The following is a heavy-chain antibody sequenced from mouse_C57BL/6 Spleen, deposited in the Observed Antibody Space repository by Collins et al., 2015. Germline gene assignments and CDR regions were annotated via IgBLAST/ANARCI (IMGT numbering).Heavy chain of an antibody. CDR2: ISSGGSYT. Sequence: LEWVATISSGGSYTYYPDSVKGRFTISRDNAKNTLYLQMSSLKSEDTAMYYCARYDGYFDVWGAGTTVTVSS. D-gene: IGHD2-14*01. V-gene: IGHV5-6*01. CDR3: ARYDGYFDV. J-gene: IGHJ1*01.